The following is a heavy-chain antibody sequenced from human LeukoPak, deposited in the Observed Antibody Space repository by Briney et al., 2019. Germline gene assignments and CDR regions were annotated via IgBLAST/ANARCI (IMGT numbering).Heavy chain of an antibody. Sequence: PGRSLRLSCAASEFTFSSYGMHWVRQAPGKGLVWISRINSDGSSTSYADSVKGRVTISRDNAKNTLYLQMNSPRAEDTAVYYCVATYLYAMDVWGKGTTVTVSS. CDR3: VATYLYAMDV. J-gene: IGHJ6*04. CDR2: INSDGSST. D-gene: IGHD2-2*02. V-gene: IGHV3-74*01. CDR1: EFTFSSYG.